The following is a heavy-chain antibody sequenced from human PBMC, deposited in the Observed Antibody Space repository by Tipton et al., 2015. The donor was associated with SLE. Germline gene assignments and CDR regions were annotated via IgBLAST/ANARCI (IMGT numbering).Heavy chain of an antibody. CDR2: ISGSGGST. V-gene: IGHV3-23*01. Sequence: SLRLSCAASGFTFSSYAMSWVRQAPGKGLEWVSAISGSGGSTYYADSVKGRFTISRDNAKNSLYLQMNSLRAEDTAVYYCAKAGGDNGVFDYWGQGTLVTVSS. CDR1: GFTFSSYA. D-gene: IGHD3-10*01. CDR3: AKAGGDNGVFDY. J-gene: IGHJ4*02.